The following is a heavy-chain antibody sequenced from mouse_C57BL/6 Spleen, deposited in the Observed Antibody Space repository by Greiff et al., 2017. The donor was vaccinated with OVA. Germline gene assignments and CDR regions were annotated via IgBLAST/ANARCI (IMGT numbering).Heavy chain of an antibody. CDR3: ARSLYYYGSRHFDY. CDR2: IDPSDSYT. J-gene: IGHJ2*01. Sequence: QVQLQQPGAELVMPGASVKLSCKASGYTFTSYWMHWVKQRPGQGLEWIGEIDPSDSYTNYNQKFKGKSTLTVDKSSSTAYMQLSSLTSEDSAVYYCARSLYYYGSRHFDYWGQGTTLTVSS. V-gene: IGHV1-69*01. CDR1: GYTFTSYW. D-gene: IGHD1-1*01.